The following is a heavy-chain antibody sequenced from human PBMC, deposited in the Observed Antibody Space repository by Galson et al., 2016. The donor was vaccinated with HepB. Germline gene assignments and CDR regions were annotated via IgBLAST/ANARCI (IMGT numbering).Heavy chain of an antibody. J-gene: IGHJ6*02. V-gene: IGHV6-1*01. CDR3: AREVRYSPSGGMDV. D-gene: IGHD3-9*01. Sequence: CAISGDSVSSSTAAWIWIRQSPSRGLEWLGRTYHRSKWYNDYAVSVKSRITINPDTSKNQFSLQLSSVTPEDTAVYYCAREVRYSPSGGMDVWGQGTTVVVSS. CDR1: GDSVSSSTAA. CDR2: TYHRSKWYN.